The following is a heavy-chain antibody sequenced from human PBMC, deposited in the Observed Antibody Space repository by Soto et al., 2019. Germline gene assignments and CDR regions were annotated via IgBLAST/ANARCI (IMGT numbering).Heavy chain of an antibody. CDR2: ITADGGT. D-gene: IGHD2-15*01. Sequence: EVQVLESGGGLVQPGGSLRLSCEASGFTFSSHVMTWIRQAPGKGPEWVSTITADGGTYYADSVKGRFAMSRGTSKSTLYLQMNSLGAEDTPAYYCAPHVSWSVGSCQYDAFDTRGQGTMVTVSS. CDR1: GFTFSSHV. J-gene: IGHJ3*02. V-gene: IGHV3-23*01. CDR3: APHVSWSVGSCQYDAFDT.